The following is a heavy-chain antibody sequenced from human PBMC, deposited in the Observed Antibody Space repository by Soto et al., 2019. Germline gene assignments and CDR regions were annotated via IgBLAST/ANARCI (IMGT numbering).Heavy chain of an antibody. CDR2: TYSGGDT. D-gene: IGHD4-17*01. CDR3: ARNVPVTALGY. Sequence: EVRLVESGGGLVQPGGSLRLSCAASGVTVGNNYMSWVRQAPGKGLEWVSVTYSGGDTRYEDSVKGRFTMSRDSTKNTVYSQMDSLRAEDTAVYFCARNVPVTALGYWGQGSLVNVSS. V-gene: IGHV3-66*01. J-gene: IGHJ4*02. CDR1: GVTVGNNY.